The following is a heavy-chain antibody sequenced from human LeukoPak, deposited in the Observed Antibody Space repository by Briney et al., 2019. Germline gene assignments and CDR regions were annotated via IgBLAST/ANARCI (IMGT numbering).Heavy chain of an antibody. CDR3: ARDPLYNTDHISSSWQSPRALYYYGMDV. J-gene: IGHJ6*02. Sequence: GASVKVSCKASGYTFTSYGISWVRQAPGQGLEWMGWISAYNGNTNYAQKLQGRVTMTTDTSTSTAYMELRSLRSDDTAVYYCARDPLYNTDHISSSWQSPRALYYYGMDVWGQGTTVTVSS. CDR2: ISAYNGNT. V-gene: IGHV1-18*01. CDR1: GYTFTSYG. D-gene: IGHD6-13*01.